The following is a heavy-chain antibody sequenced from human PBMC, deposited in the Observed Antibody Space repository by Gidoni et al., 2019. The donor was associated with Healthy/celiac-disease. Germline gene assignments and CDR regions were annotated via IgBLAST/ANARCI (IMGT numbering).Heavy chain of an antibody. D-gene: IGHD6-19*01. V-gene: IGHV4-34*01. CDR3: ARSLRGYSSGWFGPYNWFDP. J-gene: IGHJ5*02. CDR2: INHSGST. Sequence: WIGEINHSGSTNYNPSLKSGVTISVETSKTQFSLKLSSVTDADTAVYYCARSLRGYSSGWFGPYNWFDPWGQGTLVTVSS.